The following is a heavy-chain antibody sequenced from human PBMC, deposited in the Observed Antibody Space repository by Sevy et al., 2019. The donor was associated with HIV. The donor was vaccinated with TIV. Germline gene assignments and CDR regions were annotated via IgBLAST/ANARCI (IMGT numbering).Heavy chain of an antibody. CDR2: IAYDGSNK. Sequence: GGSLRLSCTASGFVFSSYAMHWVRQTPGKGLEWVAFIAYDGSNKNYEDSVKGGFTLTRDNSKNTLYLQMNSLGAEDTAAYYYARPRFLEWLSAAAFDIWGQGTMVTVSS. D-gene: IGHD3-3*01. J-gene: IGHJ3*02. CDR3: ARPRFLEWLSAAAFDI. CDR1: GFVFSSYA. V-gene: IGHV3-30*04.